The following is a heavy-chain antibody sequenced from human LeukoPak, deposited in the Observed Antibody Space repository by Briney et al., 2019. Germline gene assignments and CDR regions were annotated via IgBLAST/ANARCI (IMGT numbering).Heavy chain of an antibody. CDR3: ARGWPNYYDSSGAFDY. D-gene: IGHD3-22*01. J-gene: IGHJ4*02. Sequence: ASVKVSCKASGYTFTGYYMHWVRQAPGQGLEWMGRINPNSGGTNYAQKFQGRVTMTRDTSISTAYMELGRLRSDDTAVYYCARGWPNYYDSSGAFDYWGQGTLVTVSS. CDR1: GYTFTGYY. CDR2: INPNSGGT. V-gene: IGHV1-2*06.